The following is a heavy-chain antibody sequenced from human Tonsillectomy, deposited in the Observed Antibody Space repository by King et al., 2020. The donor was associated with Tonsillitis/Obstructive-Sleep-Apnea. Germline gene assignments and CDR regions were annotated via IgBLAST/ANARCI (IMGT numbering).Heavy chain of an antibody. CDR1: GVSISNNHW. Sequence: QLQESGPGLVKPSGTLSLTCAVSGVSISNNHWWTWVRQPPGKGLEWIGEIYHSGRTNYNPSLKTRVAISVDKSKNQFSLRLTSVTAADTAVYFCARLFQRWRENWFDPWGQGTLVIVSS. CDR2: IYHSGRT. V-gene: IGHV4-4*02. D-gene: IGHD2-21*01. J-gene: IGHJ5*02. CDR3: ARLFQRWRENWFDP.